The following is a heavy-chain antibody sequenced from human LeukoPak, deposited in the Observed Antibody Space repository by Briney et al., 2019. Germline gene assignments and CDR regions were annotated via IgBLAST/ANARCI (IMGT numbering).Heavy chain of an antibody. D-gene: IGHD3-3*01. J-gene: IGHJ4*02. CDR3: AKAELGVDTFFDY. CDR1: GFTFSDYY. Sequence: GGSLRLSCAASGFTFSDYYMSWIRQAPGRGLEWVATLSGSGAGTYYSDSVQDRFTISRDNSKRTLFLQMNSLRAEDTAFYYCAKAELGVDTFFDYWGQGTLVTVSS. V-gene: IGHV3-23*01. CDR2: LSGSGAGT.